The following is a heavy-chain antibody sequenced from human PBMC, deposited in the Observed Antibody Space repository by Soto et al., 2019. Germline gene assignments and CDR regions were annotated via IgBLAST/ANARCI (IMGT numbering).Heavy chain of an antibody. CDR3: AKDAYYYDSSGYLPTYSFDY. D-gene: IGHD3-22*01. CDR1: GFTFSSYA. CDR2: ISGSGGST. Sequence: GGSLRLSCAASGFTFSSYAMSWVRQAPGKGLEWVSAISGSGGSTYYADSVKGRFTISRDNSKNTLYLQMNSLRAEDTAVYYCAKDAYYYDSSGYLPTYSFDYWDQGTLVTVSS. V-gene: IGHV3-23*01. J-gene: IGHJ4*02.